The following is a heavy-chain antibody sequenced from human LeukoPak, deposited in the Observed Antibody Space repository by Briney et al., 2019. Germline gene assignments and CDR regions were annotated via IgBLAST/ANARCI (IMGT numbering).Heavy chain of an antibody. V-gene: IGHV4-59*01. Sequence: SGTLSLTCTVSGGSISSYYWSWIRQPPGKGLEWIGYIYYSGSTNYNPSLKSRVTISVDTSKNQFSLKLSSVTAADTAVYYCARGRYDSSGYYYYNDYWGQGTLVTVSS. CDR3: ARGRYDSSGYYYYNDY. J-gene: IGHJ4*02. CDR2: IYYSGST. CDR1: GGSISSYY. D-gene: IGHD3-22*01.